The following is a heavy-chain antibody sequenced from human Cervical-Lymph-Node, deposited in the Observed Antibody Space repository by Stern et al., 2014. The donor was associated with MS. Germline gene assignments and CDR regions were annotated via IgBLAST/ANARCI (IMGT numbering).Heavy chain of an antibody. CDR3: AFGGRSGYPKHFDP. Sequence: VQLVQSGAEVKKPGSSVKVSCKASGGTFSTYSISWVRQAPGQGLEWVGGITPIFATANYAQKFHGRVTITADDSTSTAYMELSSLRSEDTAVYYCAFGGRSGYPKHFDPWGQGTVVTVSS. V-gene: IGHV1-69*01. J-gene: IGHJ5*02. D-gene: IGHD5-12*01. CDR1: GGTFSTYS. CDR2: ITPIFATA.